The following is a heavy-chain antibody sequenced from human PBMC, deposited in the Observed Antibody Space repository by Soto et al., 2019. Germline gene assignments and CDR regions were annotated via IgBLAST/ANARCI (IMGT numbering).Heavy chain of an antibody. D-gene: IGHD3-22*01. CDR2: ISYHGSDK. J-gene: IGHJ4*02. Sequence: QVQLVESGGGVVQPGRSLRLSCAASGFTFSSDAMHWVRQAPGKGLEWVAVISYHGSDKYYADSVKGRFTISRDNSKNTLYLQMSSLRAEDTAVYYCARSRYYYDVTYYLDNWGQGTLVTVSS. CDR3: ARSRYYYDVTYYLDN. CDR1: GFTFSSDA. V-gene: IGHV3-30-3*01.